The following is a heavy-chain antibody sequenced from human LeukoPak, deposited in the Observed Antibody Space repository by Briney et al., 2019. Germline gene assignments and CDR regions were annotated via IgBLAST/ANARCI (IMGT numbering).Heavy chain of an antibody. V-gene: IGHV5-51*01. CDR2: IYPADSET. D-gene: IGHD2-2*01. Sequence: GESLKISCKGSGYSFSNYWIGWVRQMPGKGVEWMGIIYPADSETRYSPSFQGQVTISADKSVSTAYLHWSSLKASDTAIYYCARHLSSISSCPNYWGQGTLVTVSS. CDR3: ARHLSSISSCPNY. J-gene: IGHJ4*02. CDR1: GYSFSNYW.